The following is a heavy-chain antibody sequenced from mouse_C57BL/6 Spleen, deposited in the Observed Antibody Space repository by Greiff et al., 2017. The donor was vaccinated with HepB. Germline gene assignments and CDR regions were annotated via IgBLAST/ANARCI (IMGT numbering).Heavy chain of an antibody. CDR2: INPNNGGT. CDR3: ARLGDY. D-gene: IGHD4-1*01. V-gene: IGHV1-26*01. CDR1: GYTFTDYY. J-gene: IGHJ2*01. Sequence: LQQSGPELVKPGASVKISCKASGYTFTDYYMNWVKQSHGKSLEWIGDINPNNGGTSYNQKFKGKATLTVDKSSSTAYMELRSLTSEDSAVYYCARLGDYWGQGTTLTVSS.